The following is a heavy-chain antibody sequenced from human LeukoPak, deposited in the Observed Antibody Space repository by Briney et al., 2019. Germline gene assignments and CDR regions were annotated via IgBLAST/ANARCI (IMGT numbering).Heavy chain of an antibody. Sequence: SETLSLTCTVSGGSISTYYWSWIRQPPGKGLEWIGYIYYSGSTNYNPSLKSRVTISVDTSKNQFSLKLSSVTAADTAVYYCARDRPAEKMLEWFGGPTAGLDPFDIWGQGTMVIVSS. CDR3: ARDRPAEKMLEWFGGPTAGLDPFDI. CDR2: IYYSGST. V-gene: IGHV4-59*01. J-gene: IGHJ3*02. CDR1: GGSISTYY. D-gene: IGHD3-10*01.